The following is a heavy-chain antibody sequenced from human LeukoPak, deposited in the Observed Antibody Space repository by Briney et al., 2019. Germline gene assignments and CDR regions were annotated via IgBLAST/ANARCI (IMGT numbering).Heavy chain of an antibody. D-gene: IGHD2-8*01. CDR3: AKDTSIGRYCTNGVCSPFDY. V-gene: IGHV3-23*01. CDR1: GFTFSSYA. Sequence: GGSLRLSCAASGFTFSSYAMSRVRQAPGKGLEWVSAISDSGGSTYDADSVKGRFTISRDNSKNTLYLQMNSLRAEGTAVYYCAKDTSIGRYCTNGVCSPFDYWGQGTLVTVSS. J-gene: IGHJ4*02. CDR2: ISDSGGST.